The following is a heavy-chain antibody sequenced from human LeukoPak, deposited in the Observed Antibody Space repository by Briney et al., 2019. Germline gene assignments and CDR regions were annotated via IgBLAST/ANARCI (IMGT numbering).Heavy chain of an antibody. D-gene: IGHD4-17*01. CDR2: IRSKAYGGTT. CDR1: GFTFGDYA. V-gene: IGHV3-49*04. J-gene: IGHJ6*03. CDR3: TGLNGDYYYYYMDV. Sequence: QPGRSLRLSCTASGFTFGDYAMSWVRQAPGKGLEWVGFIRSKAYGGTTEYAASVKGRFTISRDDSKSIAYLQMNSLKTEDTAVYYCTGLNGDYYYYYMDVWGKGTTVTVSS.